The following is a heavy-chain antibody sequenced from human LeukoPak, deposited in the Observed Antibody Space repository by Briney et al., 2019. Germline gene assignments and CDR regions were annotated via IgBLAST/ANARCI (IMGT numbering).Heavy chain of an antibody. CDR1: GGSISSGSYY. Sequence: SETLSLTCTVSGGSISSGSYYWSWIRQPAGKGLEWIGRIYTSGSTNYNPSLKSRVTISVDTSKNQFSLKLSSVTAADTAVYYCAGDGDFWSGYYPYWGQGTLVTVSS. CDR2: IYTSGST. V-gene: IGHV4-61*02. CDR3: AGDGDFWSGYYPY. J-gene: IGHJ4*02. D-gene: IGHD3-3*01.